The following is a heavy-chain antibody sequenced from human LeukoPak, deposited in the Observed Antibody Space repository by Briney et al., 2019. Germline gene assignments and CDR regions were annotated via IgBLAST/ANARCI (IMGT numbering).Heavy chain of an antibody. D-gene: IGHD3-9*01. J-gene: IGHJ6*03. Sequence: SVKVSCKASGYTFTSYGISWVRQAPGQGLEWMGGIIPIFGIANYAQKFQGRVTISRNTSISTTYMELNSLRSEDTAVYYCARVAVLRGLNFYYYYMDVWGKGATVTVSS. V-gene: IGHV1-69*10. CDR1: GYTFTSYG. CDR3: ARVAVLRGLNFYYYYMDV. CDR2: IIPIFGIA.